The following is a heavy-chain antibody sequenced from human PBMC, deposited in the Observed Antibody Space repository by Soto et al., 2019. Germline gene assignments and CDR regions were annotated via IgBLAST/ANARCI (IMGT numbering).Heavy chain of an antibody. D-gene: IGHD3-3*01. Sequence: GGSLRLSCAASGFTFSSYAMSWVRQAPGKGLEWVSAISGSGGSTYYADSVKGRFTISRDNSKSTLYLQMNSLRAEDTAVYYCAKDLPITIFGVARFDIWGQGTMVTVS. J-gene: IGHJ3*02. V-gene: IGHV3-23*01. CDR3: AKDLPITIFGVARFDI. CDR1: GFTFSSYA. CDR2: ISGSGGST.